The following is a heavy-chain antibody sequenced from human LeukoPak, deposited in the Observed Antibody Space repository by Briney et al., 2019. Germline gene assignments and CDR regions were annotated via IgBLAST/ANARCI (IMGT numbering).Heavy chain of an antibody. V-gene: IGHV3-53*01. J-gene: IGHJ3*02. CDR3: ARDLDYDSSGTDAFDI. CDR1: GFTVSSNY. D-gene: IGHD3-22*01. CDR2: IYSGGST. Sequence: PGGSLRLSCAASGFTVSSNYMSWVRQAPGKGLEWVSVIYSGGSTYYADSVKGRFTIPRDNSKNTLYLQMNSLRAEDTAVYYCARDLDYDSSGTDAFDIWGQGTMVTVSS.